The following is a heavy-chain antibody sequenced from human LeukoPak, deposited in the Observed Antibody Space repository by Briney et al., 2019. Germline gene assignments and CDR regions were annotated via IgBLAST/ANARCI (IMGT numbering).Heavy chain of an antibody. D-gene: IGHD3-22*01. Sequence: SETLSLTCTVSGGSISSSSYYWSWIRQPPGKGLEWIGYIYYSGSTNYNPSLKSRVTIPVDTSKNQFSLKLSSVTAADTAVYYCAREGSSGRNWFDPWGQGTLVTVSS. CDR3: AREGSSGRNWFDP. CDR2: IYYSGST. V-gene: IGHV4-61*01. J-gene: IGHJ5*02. CDR1: GGSISSSSYY.